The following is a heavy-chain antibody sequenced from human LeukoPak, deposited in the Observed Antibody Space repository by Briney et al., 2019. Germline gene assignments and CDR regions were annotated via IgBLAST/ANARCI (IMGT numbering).Heavy chain of an antibody. CDR1: GGSISSYY. V-gene: IGHV4-59*01. D-gene: IGHD3-22*01. Sequence: SETLSLTCTVSGGSISSYYWSWIRQPPGKGLEWIGYIYYSGSTNYNPSLKSRVTISVDTSKNQFSLKLSSVTAVDTAVYYCARGDSSGYNPGYYFYYWGQGTLVTVSS. CDR3: ARGDSSGYNPGYYFYY. CDR2: IYYSGST. J-gene: IGHJ4*02.